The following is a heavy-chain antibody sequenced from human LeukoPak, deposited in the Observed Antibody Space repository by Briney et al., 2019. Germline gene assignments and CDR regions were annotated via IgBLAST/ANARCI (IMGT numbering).Heavy chain of an antibody. CDR2: ISSSSSTI. J-gene: IGHJ5*02. D-gene: IGHD3-10*01. CDR1: GFTFSSYS. Sequence: GGSLRLSCAASGFTFSSYSMNWVRQAPGKGLEWVSYISSSSSTIYYADSVKGRFTISRDNAKNSLYLQMNSLRAEDTAVYYCARDSGTMVRGVYFTWFDPWGQGTLVTVSS. CDR3: ARDSGTMVRGVYFTWFDP. V-gene: IGHV3-48*01.